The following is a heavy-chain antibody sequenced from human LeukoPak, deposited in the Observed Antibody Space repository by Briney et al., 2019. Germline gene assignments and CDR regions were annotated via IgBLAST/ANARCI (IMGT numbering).Heavy chain of an antibody. CDR2: IIPIFGTA. V-gene: IGHV1-69*13. D-gene: IGHD1-26*01. Sequence: SVKVSCKASGGTFSSYAISWVRQAPGQGLEWMGGIIPIFGTANYAQKFQGRVTITADESTSTAYMELSSLRSEDTAVYYCARIRLNRGSYYDFNYWGQGTLVTVSS. CDR3: ARIRLNRGSYYDFNY. J-gene: IGHJ4*02. CDR1: GGTFSSYA.